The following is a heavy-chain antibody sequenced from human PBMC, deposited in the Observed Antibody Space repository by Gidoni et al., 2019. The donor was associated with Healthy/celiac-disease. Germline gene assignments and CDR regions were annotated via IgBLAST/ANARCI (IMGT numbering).Heavy chain of an antibody. CDR3: ARGVDIVATMGGLDY. CDR1: GFPFSSYG. J-gene: IGHJ4*02. Sequence: QVQLVEAGGGVVQPGRSLRLSLAASGFPFSSYGMHWVRKAPGKGLEWVAVIWYDGSNKYYADSVKGRFTISRDNSKNTLYLQMNSLRAEDTAVYYCARGVDIVATMGGLDYWGQGTLVTVSS. V-gene: IGHV3-33*01. CDR2: IWYDGSNK. D-gene: IGHD5-12*01.